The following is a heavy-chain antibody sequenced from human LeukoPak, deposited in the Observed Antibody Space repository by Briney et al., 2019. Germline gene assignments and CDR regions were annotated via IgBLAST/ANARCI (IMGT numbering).Heavy chain of an antibody. V-gene: IGHV4-34*01. J-gene: IGHJ5*02. D-gene: IGHD6-13*01. CDR3: AREYSSSWSKMFDP. CDR1: GGSFSGYY. Sequence: SETLSLTCAVYGGSFSGYYWSWIRQPPGKGLEWIGEINHSGSTNYNPSLKSRVTISVDTSKNQFSLKLSSVTAADTAVYYCAREYSSSWSKMFDPWGQGTLVTVSS. CDR2: INHSGST.